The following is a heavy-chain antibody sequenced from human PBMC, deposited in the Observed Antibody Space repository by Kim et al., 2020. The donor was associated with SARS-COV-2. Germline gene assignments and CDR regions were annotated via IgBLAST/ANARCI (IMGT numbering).Heavy chain of an antibody. D-gene: IGHD5-12*01. V-gene: IGHV1-46*01. Sequence: ASVKVSCKASGYPFTKYYIHWVRQAPGQGLEWMGILNPTSGSTRYTQKFQGRLTMTRDLSTSTVYMELSSLTFEDTAVYSCARSGYGDYVGYWGQGTLVTVSS. J-gene: IGHJ4*02. CDR3: ARSGYGDYVGY. CDR1: GYPFTKYY. CDR2: LNPTSGST.